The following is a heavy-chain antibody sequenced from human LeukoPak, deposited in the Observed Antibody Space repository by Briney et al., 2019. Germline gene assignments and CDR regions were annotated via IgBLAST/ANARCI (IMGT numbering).Heavy chain of an antibody. CDR1: GGSISSYY. CDR3: ARGGVGATHFDY. J-gene: IGHJ4*02. V-gene: IGHV4-59*01. Sequence: SETLSLTCTVSGGSISSYYWSWIRQPPGKGLEWIGYIYYSGSTNYNPSLKSRVTISVDTSKNQFSLKLSSVTAADTAVYYCARGGVGATHFDYWGQGTLVTVSS. CDR2: IYYSGST. D-gene: IGHD1-26*01.